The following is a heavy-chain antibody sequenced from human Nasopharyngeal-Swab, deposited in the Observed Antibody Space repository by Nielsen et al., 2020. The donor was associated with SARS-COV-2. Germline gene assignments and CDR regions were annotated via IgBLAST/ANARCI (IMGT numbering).Heavy chain of an antibody. CDR3: AREGDASVPGTLFDY. CDR2: INTNTGNP. D-gene: IGHD6-19*01. V-gene: IGHV7-4-1*02. J-gene: IGHJ4*02. CDR1: GYSFTGYY. Sequence: ASVKVSCKASGYSFTGYYLHWVRQAPGQGLEWMGWINTNTGNPTYAQGFTGRFVFPLDTSVSTAYLQISGLKSEDTAVYRCAREGDASVPGTLFDYWGQGTQVTVSS.